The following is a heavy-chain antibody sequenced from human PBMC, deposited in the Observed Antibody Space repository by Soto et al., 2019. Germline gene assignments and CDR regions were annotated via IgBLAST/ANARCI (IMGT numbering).Heavy chain of an antibody. D-gene: IGHD3-3*01. CDR1: GFTFSSYS. CDR3: ARDLDYHFWSGYPAEGFWAPNYYYGMDV. J-gene: IGHJ6*02. Sequence: PGGSLRLSCAASGFTFSSYSMNWVRQAPGKGLEWVSSISSSSSYIYYADSVKGRFTISRDNAKNSLYLQMNSLRAEDTAVYYCARDLDYHFWSGYPAEGFWAPNYYYGMDVWGQGTTVTVSS. V-gene: IGHV3-21*01. CDR2: ISSSSSYI.